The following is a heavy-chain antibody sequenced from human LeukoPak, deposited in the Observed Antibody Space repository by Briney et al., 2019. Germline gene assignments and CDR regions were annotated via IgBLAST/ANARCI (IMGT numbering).Heavy chain of an antibody. J-gene: IGHJ4*02. V-gene: IGHV1-8*01. CDR2: MNPDNGDT. CDR3: ARGLGTYDSSELTWPMISF. D-gene: IGHD3-22*01. CDR1: GYIFISYE. Sequence: ASVKVSCRASGYIFISYEINWVRQATGQGLEWMGWMNPDNGDTAYAQKFQGRITMTRSTSISTAYLELSGLRSGDTAVYYCARGLGTYDSSELTWPMISFWGQGTLVTVSS.